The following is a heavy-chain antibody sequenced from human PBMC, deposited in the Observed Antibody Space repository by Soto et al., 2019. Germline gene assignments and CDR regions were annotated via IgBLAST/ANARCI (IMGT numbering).Heavy chain of an antibody. CDR1: GGSISSYY. Sequence: SETLSLTCTVSGGSISSYYWSWIRQPPGKGLEWIGYIYYSGSTNYNPSLKSRVTMSVDTSKTQFSLKLSSVTAADTAGYYCAGGVVVVTAVPSYYYYGMDVWGQGTTVTVSS. V-gene: IGHV4-59*01. J-gene: IGHJ6*02. CDR2: IYYSGST. D-gene: IGHD2-21*02. CDR3: AGGVVVVTAVPSYYYYGMDV.